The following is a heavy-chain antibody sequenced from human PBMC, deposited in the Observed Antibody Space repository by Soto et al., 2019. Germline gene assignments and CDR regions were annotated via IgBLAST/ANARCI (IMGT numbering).Heavy chain of an antibody. Sequence: QVQLVQSGAEVKKPGSSVKVSCKASGGTFSSYAISWVRQAPGQGLEWMGGIIPIFGTANYAQKFQGRVTITADESTSTAYMELSSLRSEDTAVYYFARAEGHGDYAEPYYGMDVWGQGTTVTVSS. CDR1: GGTFSSYA. CDR2: IIPIFGTA. CDR3: ARAEGHGDYAEPYYGMDV. D-gene: IGHD4-17*01. V-gene: IGHV1-69*12. J-gene: IGHJ6*02.